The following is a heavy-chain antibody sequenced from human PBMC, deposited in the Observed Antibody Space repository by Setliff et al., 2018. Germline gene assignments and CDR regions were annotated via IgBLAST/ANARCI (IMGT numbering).Heavy chain of an antibody. CDR2: ITGSGDNT. CDR3: ARLALTGYDSSGYYYALEYYYYMDV. CDR1: GFTFSNYA. J-gene: IGHJ6*03. V-gene: IGHV3-23*01. D-gene: IGHD3-22*01. Sequence: PGGSLRLSCAASGFTFSNYAMIWVRQAPGKGLEWVSLITGSGDNTYYADSVKGRFTISRDNANQSLYLQMNSLRAEDTAVYYCARLALTGYDSSGYYYALEYYYYMDVWGKGTTVTVSS.